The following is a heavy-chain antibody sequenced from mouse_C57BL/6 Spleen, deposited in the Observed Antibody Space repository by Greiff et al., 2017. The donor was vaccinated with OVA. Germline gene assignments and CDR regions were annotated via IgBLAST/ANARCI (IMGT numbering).Heavy chain of an antibody. CDR1: GYSFTGYY. Sequence: EVQLQESGPELVKPGASVKISCKASGYSFTGYYMNWVKHSPEKSLEWIGEINPSTGGTTYNQKFKAKATLTVDKSSSTAYMQLKSLTSEDSAVYYCSRSYYYGSSLYYFDYWGQVTTLTVSS. CDR2: INPSTGGT. V-gene: IGHV1-42*01. CDR3: SRSYYYGSSLYYFDY. D-gene: IGHD1-1*01. J-gene: IGHJ2*01.